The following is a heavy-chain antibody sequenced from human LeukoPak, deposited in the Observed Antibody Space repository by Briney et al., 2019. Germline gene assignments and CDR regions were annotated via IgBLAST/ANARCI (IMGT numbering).Heavy chain of an antibody. V-gene: IGHV4-34*01. CDR2: INHSGST. D-gene: IGHD4-23*01. CDR3: ARERGTTVVRWDY. CDR1: GGSFSGYY. J-gene: IGHJ4*02. Sequence: SETLSLTCAVYGGSFSGYYWSWIRQPPGKGLEWIGEINHSGSTNYNPSLKSRVTISADTSKNQFSLRLSSVTAADTAVYYCARERGTTVVRWDYWGQGTQVTVSS.